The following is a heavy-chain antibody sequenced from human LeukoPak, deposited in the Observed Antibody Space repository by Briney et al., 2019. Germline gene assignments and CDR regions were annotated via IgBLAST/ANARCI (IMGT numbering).Heavy chain of an antibody. D-gene: IGHD3-3*02. V-gene: IGHV1-2*04. CDR1: GYTLTSYY. CDR3: ASRIFGVVMTFDY. CDR2: IKPNSGDT. Sequence: ASVKVSCKASGYTLTSYYMHWVRQAPGQGLEWMGWIKPNSGDTNYSQKFRAWVTMTRDTSISTAYMELSRLRSDDTAVYYCASRIFGVVMTFDYWGQGTLVTVSS. J-gene: IGHJ4*02.